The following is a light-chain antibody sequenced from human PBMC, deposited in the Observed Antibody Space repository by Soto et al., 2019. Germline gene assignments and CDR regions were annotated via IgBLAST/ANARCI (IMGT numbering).Light chain of an antibody. CDR1: QSIRSGF. CDR3: HPYGPSQA. J-gene: IGKJ5*01. CDR2: GAS. Sequence: ENVLTQSPGTLSLSPGERATLSCRASQSIRSGFLAWYQQKPGQPPRALIYGASNRATGIPDRFSASGSGTVFTLPISGLPPSDFAMSYCHPYGPSQAFGQGSRLDSK. V-gene: IGKV3-20*01.